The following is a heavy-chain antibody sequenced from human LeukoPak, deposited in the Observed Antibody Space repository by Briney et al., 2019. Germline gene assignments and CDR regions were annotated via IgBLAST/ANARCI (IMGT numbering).Heavy chain of an antibody. V-gene: IGHV4-59*01. CDR3: ARLLRSGYSYGFLDY. Sequence: SETLSLTCTDSGASISSYYWSWIRQPPAKGLEWIWYIYYSGSTNYNPSLKSRVTISVDTSKNQFSLKLNSVTAADTAVYFCARLLRSGYSYGFLDYWGQGTLVTVSS. CDR2: IYYSGST. J-gene: IGHJ4*02. D-gene: IGHD5-18*01. CDR1: GASISSYY.